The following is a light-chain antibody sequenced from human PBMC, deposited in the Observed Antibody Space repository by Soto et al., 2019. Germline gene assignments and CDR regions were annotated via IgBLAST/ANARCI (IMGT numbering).Light chain of an antibody. CDR1: NSDIGNGYDS. CDR2: EVT. Sequence: QSALTQPASVSGSPGQSITISCTGSNSDIGNGYDSVSWYQQHPNKAPKLMIYEVTIRPSGVSDRFSGSKSGNTASLTVSGLQAEDEADYYCSSYTGGNPSYVFGTGTKLTVL. J-gene: IGLJ1*01. CDR3: SSYTGGNPSYV. V-gene: IGLV2-14*01.